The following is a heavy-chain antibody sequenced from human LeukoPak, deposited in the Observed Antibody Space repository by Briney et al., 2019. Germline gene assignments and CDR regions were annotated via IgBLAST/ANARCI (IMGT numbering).Heavy chain of an antibody. CDR1: GFTFNSYA. V-gene: IGHV3-30-3*01. CDR3: ARDQMVRGAPSLFDY. CDR2: ISSDGSNN. J-gene: IGHJ4*02. Sequence: GGSLRLSCAASGFTFNSYAMHWVRQAPGKGLEWVAVISSDGSNNYYADSVKGRFTISRDNSKNTLYLQVNSLRAEDTAVYYCARDQMVRGAPSLFDYWGQGTLVTVSS. D-gene: IGHD3-10*01.